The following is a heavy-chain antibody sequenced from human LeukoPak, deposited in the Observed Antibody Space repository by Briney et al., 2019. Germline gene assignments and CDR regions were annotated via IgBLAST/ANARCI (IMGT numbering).Heavy chain of an antibody. CDR1: GYTFTDYY. CDR2: INPYTGAT. D-gene: IGHD3-22*01. CDR3: ARAAFYYDSSGHSPDFDY. Sequence: GASVKVSCKASGYTFTDYYLHWVRQAPGQGLEWMGWINPYTGATDYAQNYQGRVAMTRDTSISTAYMDLSRLRSDDTAVYYCARAAFYYDSSGHSPDFDYWGQGTLVTVSS. J-gene: IGHJ4*02. V-gene: IGHV1-2*02.